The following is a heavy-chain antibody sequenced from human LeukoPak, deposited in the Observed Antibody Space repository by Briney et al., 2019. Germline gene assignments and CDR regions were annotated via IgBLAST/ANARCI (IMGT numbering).Heavy chain of an antibody. Sequence: SETLSLTCTVSGGSISSSSYYWGWIRQPPGKGLEWIGSIYYSGSTYYNPSLKNRVTISVDTSKNQFSLKLSSVTAADTAVYYCARHRTDYYDSSGYYSASFDYWGQGTLVTVSS. J-gene: IGHJ4*02. CDR1: GGSISSSSYY. CDR3: ARHRTDYYDSSGYYSASFDY. V-gene: IGHV4-39*01. D-gene: IGHD3-22*01. CDR2: IYYSGST.